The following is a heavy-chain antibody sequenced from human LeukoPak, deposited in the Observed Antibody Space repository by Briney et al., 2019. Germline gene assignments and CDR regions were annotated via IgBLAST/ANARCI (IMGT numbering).Heavy chain of an antibody. J-gene: IGHJ4*02. CDR2: ISNSGSYT. Sequence: GGSLRLSCAASGFTFSDEYMSWIRQAPGKGLEWVSYISNSGSYTNYADSVKGRFTISRDNAKNSLYLQMNSLRAEDTAVYYCARSRGAGPGAYFDYWGQGTLITISS. CDR1: GFTFSDEY. V-gene: IGHV3-11*03. D-gene: IGHD6-19*01. CDR3: ARSRGAGPGAYFDY.